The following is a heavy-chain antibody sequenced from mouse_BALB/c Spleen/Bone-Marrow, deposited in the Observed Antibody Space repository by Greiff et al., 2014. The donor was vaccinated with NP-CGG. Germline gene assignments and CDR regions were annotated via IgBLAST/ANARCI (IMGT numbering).Heavy chain of an antibody. CDR1: GYSITSGYF. J-gene: IGHJ4*01. CDR3: SRERTEGAMDS. Sequence: VQLKESGPGLVKPSQSLSLTCSVTGYSITSGYFWYWIRQFPGNRLEWMGYISYDGSNNYNPSLKNRVSITRDTSKNQFFLRLISVTAEDSATYYFSRERTEGAMDSWGQGTSVTVSS. V-gene: IGHV3-6*02. CDR2: ISYDGSN.